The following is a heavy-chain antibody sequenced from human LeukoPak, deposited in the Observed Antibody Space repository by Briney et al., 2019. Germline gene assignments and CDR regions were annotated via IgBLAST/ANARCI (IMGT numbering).Heavy chain of an antibody. J-gene: IGHJ4*02. V-gene: IGHV3-53*01. D-gene: IGHD1-26*01. Sequence: GGSLRLSCAASGLTVSNNYMSWVRQAPGKGLEWVSVIYSDRSTYYADSVKGRFTISRDNSKNTLYLQMNSLRAEDTAVYYCARESGSYSQYFDYWGQGTLVTVSS. CDR2: IYSDRST. CDR3: ARESGSYSQYFDY. CDR1: GLTVSNNY.